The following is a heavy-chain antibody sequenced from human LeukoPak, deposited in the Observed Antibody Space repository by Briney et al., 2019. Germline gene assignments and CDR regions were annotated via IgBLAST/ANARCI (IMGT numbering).Heavy chain of an antibody. CDR1: GFIFSNYW. V-gene: IGHV3-7*01. D-gene: IGHD4-17*01. Sequence: RPGGSLRLSCAASGFIFSNYWMSWVRQAPGKGLEWVANIKEDGSDKYYVDSVKGRFTISRDNSKNSLYLQMNSLRAEDTAVYYCARVITVYNDYEEVAEYFQHWGQGTLVIVSS. J-gene: IGHJ1*01. CDR3: ARVITVYNDYEEVAEYFQH. CDR2: IKEDGSDK.